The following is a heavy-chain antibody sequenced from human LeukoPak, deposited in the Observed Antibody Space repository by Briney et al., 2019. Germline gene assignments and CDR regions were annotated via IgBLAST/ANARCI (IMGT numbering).Heavy chain of an antibody. D-gene: IGHD4-17*01. CDR3: TRGVNGDSRFDP. V-gene: IGHV3-74*01. CDR1: GFTFNNYG. CDR2: IYSDGSNT. J-gene: IGHJ5*02. Sequence: GGSLRLSCAASGFTFNNYGMHWVRQAPGKGLVWVSRIYSDGSNTRYADSVKGRFIISRDNAKNTLYLQMNSLRAEDTAVYFCTRGVNGDSRFDPWGQGTLVTVSS.